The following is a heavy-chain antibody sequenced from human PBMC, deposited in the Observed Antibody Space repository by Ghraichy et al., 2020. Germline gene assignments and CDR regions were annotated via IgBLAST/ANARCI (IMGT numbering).Heavy chain of an antibody. D-gene: IGHD3-22*01. J-gene: IGHJ4*02. Sequence: GGSLRLSCSASGFTVDDYAMHWVRQAPGKGLEWVAGISWNRVSIGYGDSVKGRFTISRDNAKNSLYLQMNSLRAEDTALYYCAKASDSSGYYYSPPGDYSGQGTLVTVPS. V-gene: IGHV3-9*01. CDR3: AKASDSSGYYYSPPGDY. CDR1: GFTVDDYA. CDR2: ISWNRVSI.